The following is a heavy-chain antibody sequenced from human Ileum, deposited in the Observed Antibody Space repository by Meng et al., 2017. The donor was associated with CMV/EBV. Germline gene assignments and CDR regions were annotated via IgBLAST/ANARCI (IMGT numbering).Heavy chain of an antibody. J-gene: IGHJ4*01. D-gene: IGHD3/OR15-3a*01. Sequence: GESLKISCAASGFTFSDDWMGWVRQAPGKGLEWVGHIKTKTEGGTIYYAAPVKGRFTIPRDDSENTLYLQMNSLKNEDTAVYYCFWPGGHWGQGTLVTVSS. V-gene: IGHV3-15*01. CDR1: GFTFSDDW. CDR3: FWPGGH. CDR2: IKTKTEGGTI.